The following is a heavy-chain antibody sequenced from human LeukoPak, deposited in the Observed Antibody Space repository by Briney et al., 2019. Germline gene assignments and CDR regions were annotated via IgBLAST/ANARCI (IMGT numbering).Heavy chain of an antibody. CDR1: GFIFSSYA. V-gene: IGHV3-23*01. J-gene: IGHJ4*02. CDR3: AKNLNGGNTHSDY. CDR2: ISGGDTST. Sequence: PGGSLRLSCAAPGFIFSSYAMNWVRQAPGKGLEWVSTISGGDTSTFYADSVKGRFTISRDNSKNTLYLQMNNLRAEDTAVYYCAKNLNGGNTHSDYWGQGTLVTVSS. D-gene: IGHD4-23*01.